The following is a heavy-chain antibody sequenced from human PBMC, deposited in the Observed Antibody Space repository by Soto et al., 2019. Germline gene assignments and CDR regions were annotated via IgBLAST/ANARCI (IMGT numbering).Heavy chain of an antibody. J-gene: IGHJ6*02. CDR1: GYTFTSYG. Sequence: ASVKVSCKASGYTFTSYGISWVRQAPGQGLEWMGWISAYNANTNYAQKLQGRVTMTTDTSTTTAYMELRSLRSDDTAVYYCARGVLRYFDWLRSYYYYGMGVWGQGTTVTVSS. CDR2: ISAYNANT. CDR3: ARGVLRYFDWLRSYYYYGMGV. V-gene: IGHV1-18*01. D-gene: IGHD3-9*01.